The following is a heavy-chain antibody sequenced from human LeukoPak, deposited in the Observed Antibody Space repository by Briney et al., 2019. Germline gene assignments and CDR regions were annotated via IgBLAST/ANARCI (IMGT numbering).Heavy chain of an antibody. CDR1: GYTFTSYG. J-gene: IGHJ5*02. Sequence: ASVKVSCKASGYTFTSYGISWVRQAPGQGLEWMGWISAYNGNTNYAQKLQGRVTMTTETSTSTAYMELRSLRSDDTAVYYCARQWELLPWFDPWGQGTLVTVSS. D-gene: IGHD1-26*01. V-gene: IGHV1-18*01. CDR2: ISAYNGNT. CDR3: ARQWELLPWFDP.